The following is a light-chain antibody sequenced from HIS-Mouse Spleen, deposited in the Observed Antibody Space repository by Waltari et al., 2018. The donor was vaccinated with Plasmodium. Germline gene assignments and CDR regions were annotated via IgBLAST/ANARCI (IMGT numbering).Light chain of an antibody. CDR3: QQSYSTLFT. V-gene: IGKV1-39*01. CDR2: AAS. CDR1: QSISSY. Sequence: DIPMTQSPSSLSSSVGDRVTITCRASQSISSYLYWYQQKPGKAPKLLIYAASTLQSGVPSRFSGSGSGTDFTLTISSLQPEDFATYYCQQSYSTLFTFGPGTKVDIK. J-gene: IGKJ3*01.